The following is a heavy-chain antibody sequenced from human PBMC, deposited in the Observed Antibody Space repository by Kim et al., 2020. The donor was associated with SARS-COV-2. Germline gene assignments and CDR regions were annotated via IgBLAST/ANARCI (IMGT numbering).Heavy chain of an antibody. J-gene: IGHJ5*02. CDR1: GGSVSSGSYY. Sequence: SETLSLTCTVSGGSVSSGSYYWSWIRQPPGKGLEWIGYIYYSGSTNYNPSLKSRVTISVDTSKNQFSLKLSSVTAADTAVYYCARDNMGSDYDFWSTRNWFDPRGQGTLVTVSS. CDR2: IYYSGST. CDR3: ARDNMGSDYDFWSTRNWFDP. V-gene: IGHV4-61*01. D-gene: IGHD3-3*01.